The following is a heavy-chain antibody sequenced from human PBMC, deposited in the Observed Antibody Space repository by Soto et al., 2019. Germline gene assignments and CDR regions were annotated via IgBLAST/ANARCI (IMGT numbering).Heavy chain of an antibody. CDR3: ARQYDYGDYYYYYMDV. D-gene: IGHD4-17*01. CDR2: IIPILGIA. J-gene: IGHJ6*03. CDR1: GGTFGSYT. Sequence: SVKVSCKASGGTFGSYTISWVRQAPGQGLEWMGRIIPILGIANYAQKFQGRVTITADKSTSTAYMELSSLRSEDTAVYYCARQYDYGDYYYYYMDVWGKGTTVTVSS. V-gene: IGHV1-69*02.